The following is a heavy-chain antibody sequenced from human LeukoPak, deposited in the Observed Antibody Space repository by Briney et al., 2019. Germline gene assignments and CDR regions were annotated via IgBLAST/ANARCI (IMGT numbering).Heavy chain of an antibody. J-gene: IGHJ4*02. CDR1: GASIRSYY. Sequence: SETLSLTCTVSGASIRSYYLSWIRQPPGKGLEWMAYMYYSESPNYNPSLKSRVTMSGDTSRNQFSLKLNSVTAADTAVYYCARSYDTNNRQRFDYWGQGTLVTVSP. V-gene: IGHV4-59*08. D-gene: IGHD3-22*01. CDR2: MYYSESP. CDR3: ARSYDTNNRQRFDY.